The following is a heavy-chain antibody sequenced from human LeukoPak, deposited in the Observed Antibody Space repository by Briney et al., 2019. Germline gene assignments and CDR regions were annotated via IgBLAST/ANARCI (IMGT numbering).Heavy chain of an antibody. V-gene: IGHV4-30-4*08. CDR1: GGSITSGDYY. CDR3: ARAGGKKAFDI. Sequence: QVQLQESGPGMVKPSQTLSLTCTVSGGSITSGDYYWRWIPQPPGQGLEWIGYIYYSGSTYYNPSLKSRVTISVDTSKNQFSLKLSSVTAADTAVYYCARAGGKKAFDIWGQGTMVTVSS. J-gene: IGHJ3*02. D-gene: IGHD1-14*01. CDR2: IYYSGST.